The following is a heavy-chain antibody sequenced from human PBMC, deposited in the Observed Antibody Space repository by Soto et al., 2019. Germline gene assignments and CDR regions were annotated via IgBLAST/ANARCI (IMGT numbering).Heavy chain of an antibody. D-gene: IGHD3-22*01. J-gene: IGHJ4*02. Sequence: EVRLLESGGGLVQPGGSLRLSCAASGFTFNNHAMSWARQAPGEGLEWVSAITRDGTVFYTDSVRGRFTISRDNSKSTVYLQMNSLRAEDTAVYYCVKEPYEGAYGDYWGQGTLVTVSS. CDR1: GFTFNNHA. V-gene: IGHV3-23*01. CDR3: VKEPYEGAYGDY. CDR2: ITRDGTV.